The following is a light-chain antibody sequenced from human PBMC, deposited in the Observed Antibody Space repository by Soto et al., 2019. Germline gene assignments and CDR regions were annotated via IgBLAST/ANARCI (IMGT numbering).Light chain of an antibody. Sequence: EIVLTQSPATLSLSPGERATLSCRASQSVSSYLAWYQQKPGQAPRLLIYDASNRATGIPARFSGSGSGTDFTLTISSLGPEDFAVYYCQQRSNWPPTTFGQGTKVDIK. CDR2: DAS. CDR1: QSVSSY. V-gene: IGKV3-11*01. J-gene: IGKJ1*01. CDR3: QQRSNWPPTT.